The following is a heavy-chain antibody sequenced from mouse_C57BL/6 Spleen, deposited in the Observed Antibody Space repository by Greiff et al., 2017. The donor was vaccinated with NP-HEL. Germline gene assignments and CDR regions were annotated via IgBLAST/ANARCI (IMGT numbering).Heavy chain of an antibody. CDR1: GYSFTDYN. Sequence: VQLKQSGPELVKPGASVKISCKASGYSFTDYNMNWVKQSNGKSLEWIGVFNPNSGTTSNNEKFKGKATLPVDQASSTAYMQLNSLTSEDSAVYYCARSRYYGSSNYYDYWGQGTTLTVSS. V-gene: IGHV1-39*01. CDR3: ARSRYYGSSNYYDY. J-gene: IGHJ2*01. CDR2: FNPNSGTT. D-gene: IGHD1-1*01.